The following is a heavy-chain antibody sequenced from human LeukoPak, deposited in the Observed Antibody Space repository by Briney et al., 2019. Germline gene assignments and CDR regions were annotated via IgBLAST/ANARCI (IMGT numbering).Heavy chain of an antibody. CDR3: AKDAYYYGSSGLGLVDY. CDR2: ISYDGSNK. D-gene: IGHD3-22*01. Sequence: GRSLRLSCAASGFTFSSYGMHWVRQAPGKGLEWVAVISYDGSNKYYADSVKGRFTISRDNSKNTLYLQMNSLRAEDTAVYYCAKDAYYYGSSGLGLVDYWGQGTLVTVSS. CDR1: GFTFSSYG. V-gene: IGHV3-30*18. J-gene: IGHJ4*02.